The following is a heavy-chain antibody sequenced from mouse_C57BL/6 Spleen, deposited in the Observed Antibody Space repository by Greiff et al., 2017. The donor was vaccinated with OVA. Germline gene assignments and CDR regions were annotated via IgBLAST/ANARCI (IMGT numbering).Heavy chain of an antibody. D-gene: IGHD1-3*01. CDR1: GYTFTSYD. Sequence: QVQLKQSGPELVKPGASVKLSCKASGYTFTSYDINWVKQRPGQGLEWIGWIYPRDGSTKYNEKFKGKATLTVDTSSSTAYMELHSLTSEDSAVYFCARRGYNYHYYAMDYWGQGTSVTVSS. CDR2: IYPRDGST. CDR3: ARRGYNYHYYAMDY. V-gene: IGHV1-85*01. J-gene: IGHJ4*01.